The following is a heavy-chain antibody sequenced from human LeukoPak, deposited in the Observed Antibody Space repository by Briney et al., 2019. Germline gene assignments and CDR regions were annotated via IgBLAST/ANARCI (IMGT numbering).Heavy chain of an antibody. CDR2: INHSGST. CDR3: AVRRPLYYFDY. V-gene: IGHV4-34*01. CDR1: GGSFSGYY. Sequence: PSETLSLTCAVYGGSFSGYYWSWIRQPPGKGLEWIGEINHSGSTNYNPSLKSRVTISVDTSKNQFSLKLSSVTAADTAVYYCAVRRPLYYFDYWGQGTLVTVSS. D-gene: IGHD3-10*02. J-gene: IGHJ4*02.